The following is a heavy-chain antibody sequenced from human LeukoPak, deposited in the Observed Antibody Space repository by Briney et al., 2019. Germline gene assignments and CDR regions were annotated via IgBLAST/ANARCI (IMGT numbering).Heavy chain of an antibody. Sequence: RASVTVSCTASGGTFSSYAISWVRQAPGQGLEWMGGIIPIFGTANYAQKFQGRVTITADESTSTAYMELSSLRSEDTAVYYCARVAVIPSTRTVDERRFLEWFGGKPLGFDYWGQGTLVTVSS. V-gene: IGHV1-69*13. CDR2: IIPIFGTA. CDR1: GGTFSSYA. J-gene: IGHJ4*02. D-gene: IGHD3-3*01. CDR3: ARVAVIPSTRTVDERRFLEWFGGKPLGFDY.